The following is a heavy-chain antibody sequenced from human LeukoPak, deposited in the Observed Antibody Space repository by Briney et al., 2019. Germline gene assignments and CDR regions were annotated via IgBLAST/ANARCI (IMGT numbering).Heavy chain of an antibody. CDR3: ARDLFPGWCYY. Sequence: PSETLSLTCTVSGASISSGDYYWSWIRQPPGKGLEWIGYIYHSGSTYYHPSLKSRVTISIDTSKNQFSLKMGSVTAADTAVYYCARDLFPGWCYYWGQGTLVTVSS. J-gene: IGHJ4*02. CDR2: IYHSGST. V-gene: IGHV4-30-4*01. D-gene: IGHD4/OR15-4a*01. CDR1: GASISSGDYY.